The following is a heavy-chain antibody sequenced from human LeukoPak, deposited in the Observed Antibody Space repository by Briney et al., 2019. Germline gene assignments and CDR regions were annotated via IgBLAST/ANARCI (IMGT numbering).Heavy chain of an antibody. CDR2: IYYSGST. V-gene: IGHV4-31*03. CDR1: GGSISSGGYY. Sequence: SETLFLTCTVSGGSISSGGYYWSWIRQHPGKGLEWIGYIYYSGSTYYNPSLKSRVTISVDTSKNQFSLKLSSVTAADTAVYYCARSDGSTLDPWGQGPLVTVSS. CDR3: ARSDGSTLDP. D-gene: IGHD2-2*01. J-gene: IGHJ5*02.